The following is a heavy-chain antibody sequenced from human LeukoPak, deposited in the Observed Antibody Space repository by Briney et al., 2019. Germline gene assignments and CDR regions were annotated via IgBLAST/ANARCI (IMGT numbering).Heavy chain of an antibody. CDR1: GFTFSSYW. CDR2: IKQDGSEK. D-gene: IGHD3-10*01. J-gene: IGHJ5*02. CDR3: ASPLPYYYGSGSYYH. Sequence: GGSLRLSCAASGFTFSSYWMSRVRQAPGKGLEWVANIKQDGSEKYYVDSVKGRFTISRDNAKNSLYLQMNSLRAEDTAVYYCASPLPYYYGSGSYYHWGQGTLVTVSS. V-gene: IGHV3-7*01.